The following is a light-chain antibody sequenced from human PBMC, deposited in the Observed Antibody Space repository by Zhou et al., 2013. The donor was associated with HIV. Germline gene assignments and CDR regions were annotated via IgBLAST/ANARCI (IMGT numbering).Light chain of an antibody. J-gene: IGKJ2*01. CDR2: GAS. Sequence: DIQMTQSPSSLSASVGDRVTITCRASQGITHYLAWYQQKPGKIPKLLIYGASTLQSGVPSRFSGSGSGTDFTLTISSLQPDDFAAYYCQQYNNFPVTFGPGDHAGDQT. CDR3: QQYNNFPVT. V-gene: IGKV1-27*01. CDR1: QGITHY.